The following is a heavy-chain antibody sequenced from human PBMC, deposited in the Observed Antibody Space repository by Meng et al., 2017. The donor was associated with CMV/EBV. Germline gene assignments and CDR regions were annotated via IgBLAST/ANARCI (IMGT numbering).Heavy chain of an antibody. V-gene: IGHV4-34*01. CDR3: ARGVGATGKADY. J-gene: IGHJ4*02. CDR2: INHSGST. CDR1: GGSFSGYY. Sequence: QVQLQEWGAGLLKPSETLSLTCAVYGGSFSGYYWSWIRQPPGKGLEWIGEINHSGSTNYNPSLKSRVTISVDTSKNQFSLKLSSVIAADTAVYYCARGVGATGKADYWGQGTLVTVSS. D-gene: IGHD1-26*01.